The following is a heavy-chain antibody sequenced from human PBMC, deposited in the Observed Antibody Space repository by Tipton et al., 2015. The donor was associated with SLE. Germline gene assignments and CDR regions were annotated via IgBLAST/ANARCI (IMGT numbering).Heavy chain of an antibody. D-gene: IGHD1-7*01. Sequence: GSLRLSCAASGFTFSSYGMHWVRQAPGKGLEWVAFIRYDGSNKYYADSVKGRFTISRDNSKNTLYLQMNSLRAEDTAVYYCAKGPGETGTSVDYWGRGTLVTVSS. CDR3: AKGPGETGTSVDY. CDR1: GFTFSSYG. J-gene: IGHJ4*02. V-gene: IGHV3-30*02. CDR2: IRYDGSNK.